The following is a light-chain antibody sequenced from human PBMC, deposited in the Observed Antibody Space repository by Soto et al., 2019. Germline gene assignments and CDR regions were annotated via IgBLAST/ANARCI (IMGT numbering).Light chain of an antibody. CDR2: GAS. J-gene: IGKJ4*02. CDR1: QSLNSD. CDR3: QQYNSWPLT. Sequence: ETVMTQSPATLSMSPVERATLSCRASQSLNSDLAWYQQKPGQAPRLLIYGASTRATGIPGRFSGSGSGTEFTLTISSLQSEDFAVYYCQQYNSWPLTFGGGTKVDIK. V-gene: IGKV3-15*01.